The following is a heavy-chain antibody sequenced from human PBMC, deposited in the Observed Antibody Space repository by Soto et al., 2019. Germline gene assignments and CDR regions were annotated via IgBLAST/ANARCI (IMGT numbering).Heavy chain of an antibody. CDR2: ISGSGGST. Sequence: EVQLLESGGGLVQPGGSLRLSCAASGFTFSNFAMNWVRQAPGKGLEWVSAISGSGGSTYYADSVKGRFTISRDNSKNTLYLQMNSLRAEDTAVYYCAKVQIQLWFGVVDYWGQGTLVTVCS. CDR3: AKVQIQLWFGVVDY. CDR1: GFTFSNFA. V-gene: IGHV3-23*01. J-gene: IGHJ4*02. D-gene: IGHD3-10*01.